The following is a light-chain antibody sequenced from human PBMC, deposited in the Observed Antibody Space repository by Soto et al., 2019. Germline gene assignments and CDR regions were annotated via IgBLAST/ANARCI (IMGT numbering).Light chain of an antibody. Sequence: EIVLTQSPGTLSLSPGERATLSCRASQSVNNRKLAWYQQKPGQAPRLLIYGASSRATGIPDRFSGSGSGTDFTLTISRLEPEDFAVYYCQQYGSTPLTFGGGTKVEIK. J-gene: IGKJ4*01. CDR3: QQYGSTPLT. CDR1: QSVNNRK. V-gene: IGKV3-20*01. CDR2: GAS.